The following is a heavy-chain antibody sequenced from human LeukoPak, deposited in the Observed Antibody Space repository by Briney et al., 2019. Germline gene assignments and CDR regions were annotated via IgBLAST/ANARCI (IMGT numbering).Heavy chain of an antibody. J-gene: IGHJ4*02. CDR3: AKESGKFDD. D-gene: IGHD3-16*01. Sequence: PGGSLRLSCVASGLTFDDYAMHWVRQAPGKGLEWVSLISGDGGSTFYADSVKGRFSISRDNSENSLYLQMNSLRTEDTAMYYCAKESGKFDDWGQGTLVAVSS. CDR2: ISGDGGST. CDR1: GLTFDDYA. V-gene: IGHV3-43*02.